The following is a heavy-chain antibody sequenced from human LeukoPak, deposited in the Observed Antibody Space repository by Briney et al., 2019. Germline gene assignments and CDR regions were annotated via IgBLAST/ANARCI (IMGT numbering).Heavy chain of an antibody. Sequence: PGGSLRLSCAASGFTFSDYSMHWARQAPGKGLEWVSSISSSAYIYYVDSLKGRFTISRDNAKNSLYLQMNSLRAEDTAVYYCVRDLGYYYASGTQYYYGVDVWGQGTTVTVSS. CDR3: VRDLGYYYASGTQYYYGVDV. CDR1: GFTFSDYS. V-gene: IGHV3-21*01. J-gene: IGHJ6*02. D-gene: IGHD3-10*01. CDR2: ISSSAYI.